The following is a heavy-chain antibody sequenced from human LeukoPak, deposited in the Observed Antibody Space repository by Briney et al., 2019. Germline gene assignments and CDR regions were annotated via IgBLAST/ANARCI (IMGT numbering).Heavy chain of an antibody. CDR2: IIPMLGIA. CDR3: ARKENLGY. CDR1: AGTFSSYA. J-gene: IGHJ4*02. Sequence: SVTVSCKASAGTFSSYAISWVRQAPGQGLEWMGRIIPMLGIANYAQKFQGRVTITADKSTSTAYTELSSLRSEETAVYYCARKENLGYWGQGTLVTVSS. V-gene: IGHV1-69*04.